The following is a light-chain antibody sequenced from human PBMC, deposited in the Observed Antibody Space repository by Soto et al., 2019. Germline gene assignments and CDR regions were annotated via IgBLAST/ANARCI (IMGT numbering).Light chain of an antibody. CDR1: SSDVGSYNL. J-gene: IGLJ1*01. CDR3: CSYAGSSTYV. Sequence: QSALTQPASVSGSPGQSITISCPGTSSDVGSYNLVSWYQQHPGKAPKPMIYEGSKRPSGVSNRFSGSKSGNTASLTISGLQAEDEADYYCCSYAGSSTYVFGTGTKLTVL. V-gene: IGLV2-23*01. CDR2: EGS.